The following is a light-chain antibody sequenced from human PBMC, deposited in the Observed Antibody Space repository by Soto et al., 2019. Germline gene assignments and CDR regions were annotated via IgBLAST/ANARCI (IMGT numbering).Light chain of an antibody. CDR2: NNN. V-gene: IGLV1-44*01. CDR3: AAWDDSLNGVV. Sequence: QSVLTQPPSASETPGQRVTISCSGSISNIGSNTVNWYQQLPETAPKLLIYNNNQRPSGVPDRFSGSKSGTSASLAISGLQSEDEAHYYCAAWDDSLNGVVFGGGTKLTVL. J-gene: IGLJ2*01. CDR1: ISNIGSNT.